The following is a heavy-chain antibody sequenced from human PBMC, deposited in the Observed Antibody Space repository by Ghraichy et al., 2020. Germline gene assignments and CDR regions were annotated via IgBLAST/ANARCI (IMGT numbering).Heavy chain of an antibody. CDR1: GFTFSSYA. V-gene: IGHV3-23*01. CDR2: ISGSGGST. CDR3: GKGGGAKVVVVVAATRYFDY. J-gene: IGHJ4*02. D-gene: IGHD2-15*01. Sequence: GGSLRLSCAASGFTFSSYAMSWVRQAPGKGLEWVSGISGSGGSTYYADSVKGRVTISSDNSKNTLYLQMNSLRAEDTAVYYCGKGGGAKVVVVVAATRYFDYWGQGTLVTVSS.